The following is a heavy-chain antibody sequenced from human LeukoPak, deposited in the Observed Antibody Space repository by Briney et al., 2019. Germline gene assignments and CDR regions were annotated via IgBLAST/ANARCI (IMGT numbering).Heavy chain of an antibody. CDR2: ISPNSGDT. J-gene: IGHJ5*01. D-gene: IGHD3-16*01. CDR3: ASYREGVDS. CDR1: GYSFSDYN. V-gene: IGHV1-2*02. Sequence: GASVKVSCKASGYSFSDYNMHWVRQAPGQGPEGMGWISPNSGDTTYAQKVQGRVTLTSDTSTTTAYMDPRRLTSDDTAVYYCASYREGVDSWGQGTLVTVSS.